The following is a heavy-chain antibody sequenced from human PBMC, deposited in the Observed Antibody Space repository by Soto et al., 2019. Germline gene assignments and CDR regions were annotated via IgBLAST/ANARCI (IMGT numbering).Heavy chain of an antibody. CDR1: GGTFSSYS. D-gene: IGHD3-22*01. CDR2: IIPDLGVV. CDR3: ASSPDTSGSPVSYPFDY. Sequence: QVQLVQSGAEVKRPGSSVKVSCKASGGTFSSYSVSWVRQAPGQGIEWMGKIIPDLGVVKYAQKFQGRVTITADKSTSTAYMELSSRRPEDTAVYYCASSPDTSGSPVSYPFDYWGQGTRVTVSS. J-gene: IGHJ4*02. V-gene: IGHV1-69*02.